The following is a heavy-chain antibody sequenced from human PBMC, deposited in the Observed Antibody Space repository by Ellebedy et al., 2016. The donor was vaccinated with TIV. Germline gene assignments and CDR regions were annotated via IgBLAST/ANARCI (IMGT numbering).Heavy chain of an antibody. CDR1: GGSISSYY. CDR3: ARGEGYYDSSGYYSGSLFDL. D-gene: IGHD3-22*01. J-gene: IGHJ2*01. V-gene: IGHV4-59*01. Sequence: MPSETLSLTCTVSGGSISSYYWSWIRQPPGKGLEWIGYIYYSGSTNYNPSLKSRVTISVDTSKNQFSLKLSSVTAADTAVYYCARGEGYYDSSGYYSGSLFDLWGRGTLVTVSS. CDR2: IYYSGST.